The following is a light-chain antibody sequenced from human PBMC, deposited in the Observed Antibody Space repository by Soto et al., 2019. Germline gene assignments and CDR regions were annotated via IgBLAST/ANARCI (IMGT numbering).Light chain of an antibody. Sequence: PGERSALSCRPSQSVSASQLAWYQQNPGQAPRLLMFTASTKFTGIPDTCIGSGSGTDFTLTIIRLEPEDVAVYYCQQYGSSPWTCGQGTKVDI. V-gene: IGKV3-20*01. CDR1: QSVSASQ. J-gene: IGKJ1*01. CDR3: QQYGSSPWT. CDR2: TAS.